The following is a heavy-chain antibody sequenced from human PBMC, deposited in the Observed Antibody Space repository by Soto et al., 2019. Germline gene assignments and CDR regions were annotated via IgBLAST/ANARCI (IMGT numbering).Heavy chain of an antibody. D-gene: IGHD1-1*01. CDR3: ARTPKNGWFDT. CDR2: ISAYNGNT. Sequence: ASVKVSCKASGYTLTSYGISWVRQAPGQGLEWMGWISAYNGNTNYPQKLQGRVKMTTDTSTRTAYMELRSLRSDDTAVHYCARTPKNGWFDTWGQGTLVTVSS. CDR1: GYTLTSYG. V-gene: IGHV1-18*04. J-gene: IGHJ5*02.